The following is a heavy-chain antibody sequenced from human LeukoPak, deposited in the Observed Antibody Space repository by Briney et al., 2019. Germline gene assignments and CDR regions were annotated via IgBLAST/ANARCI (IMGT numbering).Heavy chain of an antibody. J-gene: IGHJ4*02. V-gene: IGHV6-1*01. CDR3: ARSEKRITIFGVVNYYFDY. Sequence: SQTLSLTCAISGDSVSSNSAAWHWIRQSPSRGLEWLGRTYYRSKWYNDYAGSVKSRITINPDTSKNQFSLQLNSVTPEDTAVYYCARSEKRITIFGVVNYYFDYWGQGTLVTVSS. CDR1: GDSVSSNSAA. D-gene: IGHD3-3*01. CDR2: TYYRSKWYN.